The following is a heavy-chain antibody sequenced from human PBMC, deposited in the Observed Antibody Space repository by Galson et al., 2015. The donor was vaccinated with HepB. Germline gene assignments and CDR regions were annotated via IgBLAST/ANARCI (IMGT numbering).Heavy chain of an antibody. CDR3: ARDRQSYRMAIDAFDV. CDR2: ISQSNSDI. J-gene: IGHJ3*01. CDR1: GFTFSSYS. D-gene: IGHD5-24*01. Sequence: SLRLSCAASGFTFSSYSMNWVRQAPGEGLEWISYISQSNSDIYYADSVKGRFTVSRDNAKNSLYLHMNRLRDEDTAVYYCARDRQSYRMAIDAFDVWGLGTMVTVSS. V-gene: IGHV3-48*02.